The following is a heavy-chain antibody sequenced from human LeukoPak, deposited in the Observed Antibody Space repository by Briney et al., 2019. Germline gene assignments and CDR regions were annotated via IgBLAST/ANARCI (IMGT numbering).Heavy chain of an antibody. CDR2: INSDGSST. CDR1: GFTFSSYE. J-gene: IGHJ5*02. Sequence: PGGSLRLSCAASGFTFSSYEMNWVRQAPGKGLVWVSRINSDGSSTTYADSVKGRFTISRDNAKNTLYLQMNTLRGEDTAVYYCARESAIDSWGQGTLVTVSS. CDR3: ARESAIDS. D-gene: IGHD2/OR15-2a*01. V-gene: IGHV3-74*01.